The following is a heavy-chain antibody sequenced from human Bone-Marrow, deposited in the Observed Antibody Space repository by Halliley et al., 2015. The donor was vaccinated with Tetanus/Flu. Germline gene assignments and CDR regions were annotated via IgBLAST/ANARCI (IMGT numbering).Heavy chain of an antibody. J-gene: IGHJ4*02. CDR2: IPLSGST. CDR3: ARDSLFCANGVCYSGNFDS. Sequence: IPLSGSTTHNPSLKGRVIISIDPSKNQFSLKLSSVTAADTAVYYCARDSLFCANGVCYSGNFDSWGQGTLVTVSS. V-gene: IGHV4-34*01. D-gene: IGHD2-8*01.